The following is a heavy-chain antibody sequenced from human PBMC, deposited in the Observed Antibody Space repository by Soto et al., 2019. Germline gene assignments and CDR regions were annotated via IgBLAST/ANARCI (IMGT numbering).Heavy chain of an antibody. CDR1: GFTFSSYG. CDR2: ISYDGSNK. J-gene: IGHJ4*02. V-gene: IGHV3-30*03. D-gene: IGHD1-26*01. CDR3: AALGDRDGYYLDY. Sequence: QVQLVESGGGVVQPGRSLRLSCAASGFTFSSYGMHWVRQAPGKGLEWVAVISYDGSNKYYADSVKGRFTISRDNCKTTLYLQMISLRAEDCSLSYCAALGDRDGYYLDYWGQGTLVTVSS.